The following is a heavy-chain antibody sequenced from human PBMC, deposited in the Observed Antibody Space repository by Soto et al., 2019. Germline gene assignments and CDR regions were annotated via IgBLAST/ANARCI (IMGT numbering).Heavy chain of an antibody. CDR1: GGSISSGGYY. CDR2: IYYSGST. J-gene: IGHJ6*02. D-gene: IGHD5-12*01. V-gene: IGHV4-31*03. Sequence: QVQLQESGPGLVKPSQTLSLTCTVFGGSISSGGYYWSWIRQHPGKGLEWIGYIYYSGSTYYNPSLKSRVTISVDTSKNQFSLKLSSVTAADTAVYYCARASHPGDIVATSLRSDYYYGMDVWGQGTTVTVSS. CDR3: ARASHPGDIVATSLRSDYYYGMDV.